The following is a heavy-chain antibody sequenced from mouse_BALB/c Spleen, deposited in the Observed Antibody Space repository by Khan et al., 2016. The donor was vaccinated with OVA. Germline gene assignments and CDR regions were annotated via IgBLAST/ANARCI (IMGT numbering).Heavy chain of an antibody. D-gene: IGHD1-3*01. J-gene: IGHJ2*01. CDR1: GFSLTSYG. CDR2: IWAGGST. Sequence: VQLVESGPGLVAPSQSLSITCTVSGFSLTSYGVHWVRQPPGQGLEWLGVIWAGGSTNYNSALMSRLSIRKDNSKSQVSLKMNRLQTDDTAMYYCARREDIWGQGTTLTVSS. CDR3: ARREDI. V-gene: IGHV2-9*02.